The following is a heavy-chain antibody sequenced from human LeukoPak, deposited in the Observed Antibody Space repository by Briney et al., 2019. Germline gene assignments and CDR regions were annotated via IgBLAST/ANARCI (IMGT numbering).Heavy chain of an antibody. V-gene: IGHV3-21*01. CDR2: ISSSSSYI. CDR1: GFTFSSYS. D-gene: IGHD2-15*01. J-gene: IGHJ4*02. Sequence: PGGSLRLSCAASGFTFSSYSMNWVRQAPGKGLEWVSSISSSSSYIYYADSVKGRFTISRDNAKNSLYLQMNSLRAEDTAVYYCARGTGVVVAATGDYWGQGTLVTVSS. CDR3: ARGTGVVVAATGDY.